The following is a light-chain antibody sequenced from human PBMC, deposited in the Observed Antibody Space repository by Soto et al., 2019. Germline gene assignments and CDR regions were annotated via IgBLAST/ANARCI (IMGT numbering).Light chain of an antibody. V-gene: IGLV1-40*01. J-gene: IGLJ1*01. CDR3: GSWDSSLSAYV. Sequence: QSVLTQPPSVSGAPGQRIIISCTGSSSNIGAGYDVHWYQQIPGTAPKLLIFGNNNRPSGVPDRFSGSKSGTSASLAITGFQTGDEADYYCGSWDSSLSAYVFGTGTKVTVL. CDR1: SSNIGAGYD. CDR2: GNN.